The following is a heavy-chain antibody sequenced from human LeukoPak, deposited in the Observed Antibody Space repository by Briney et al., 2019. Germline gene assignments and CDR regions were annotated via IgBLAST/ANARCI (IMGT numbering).Heavy chain of an antibody. CDR2: IYSDGST. V-gene: IGHV3-66*02. D-gene: IGHD4-17*01. CDR1: GFTVSSYY. Sequence: GGSLRLSCATSGFTVSSYYMSWVRQAPGKGLEWVSIIYSDGSTYYADPVKGRSTISRDNSKNTLYLQMNSLRADDTAVYCCARDHYGDYYYYMDGWGKGTTVTVSS. CDR3: ARDHYGDYYYYMDG. J-gene: IGHJ6*03.